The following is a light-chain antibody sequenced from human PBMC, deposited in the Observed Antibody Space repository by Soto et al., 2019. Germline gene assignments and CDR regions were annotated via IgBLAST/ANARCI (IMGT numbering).Light chain of an antibody. J-gene: IGKJ3*01. CDR3: QQRSNWPEFT. CDR2: HAS. CDR1: QSIRNS. V-gene: IGKV3-11*01. Sequence: EIVLTQSPATLSLSPGERATLSCRASQSIRNSLAWFQHKPGQAPRLLIHHASSRATGIPARFSGSGSGTDFTLTSSSLEPEDFAVYFWQQRSNWPEFTFGPGTKVDIK.